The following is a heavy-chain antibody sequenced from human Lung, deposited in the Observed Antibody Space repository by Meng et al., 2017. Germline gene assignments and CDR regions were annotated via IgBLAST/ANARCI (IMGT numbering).Heavy chain of an antibody. CDR2: INPSGGST. CDR3: ARVQISSSWNGAFDY. D-gene: IGHD6-13*01. J-gene: IGHJ4*02. V-gene: IGHV1-46*01. Sequence: ASGKVSCKASGYTFTSYYMHWVRQAPGQGLEWMEIINPSGGSTSYAQKFQGRVTMTRDTSTSTVYMELSSLRSEDTAVYYCARVQISSSWNGAFDYWGQGTLVTVSS. CDR1: GYTFTSYY.